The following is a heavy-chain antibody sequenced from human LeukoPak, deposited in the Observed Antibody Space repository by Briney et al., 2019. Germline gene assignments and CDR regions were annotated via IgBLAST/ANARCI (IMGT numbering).Heavy chain of an antibody. CDR2: IGGGGGGT. Sequence: PGGSLRLSCAASGFTFSTYAMSWVRQAPGKGLEWVSTIGGGGGGTYYADSVKGRFTISRDTSKNTLFLQMNSLRAEDTAVYYCATSGLSRFGFWGQGTLVTVSS. V-gene: IGHV3-23*01. CDR1: GFTFSTYA. J-gene: IGHJ4*02. CDR3: ATSGLSRFGF. D-gene: IGHD2/OR15-2a*01.